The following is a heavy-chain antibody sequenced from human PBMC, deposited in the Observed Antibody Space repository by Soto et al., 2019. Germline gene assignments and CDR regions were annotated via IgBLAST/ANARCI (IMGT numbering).Heavy chain of an antibody. CDR3: ARGGAPWQEGAY. CDR1: GLTFSDYW. J-gene: IGHJ4*02. D-gene: IGHD3-16*01. Sequence: EVQLVESGGGLVQPGGSLRLSCAASGLTFSDYWMTWARQAPGKGLEWLANINKDGSAGYYVDSVKGRFTISRDNAKNSLYLQVNSLRAEDTAVYYCARGGAPWQEGAYWGPGNLVTVSS. V-gene: IGHV3-7*03. CDR2: INKDGSAG.